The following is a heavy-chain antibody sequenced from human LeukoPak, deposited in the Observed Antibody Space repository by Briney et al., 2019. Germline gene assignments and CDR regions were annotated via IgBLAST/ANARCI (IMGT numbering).Heavy chain of an antibody. CDR3: AKGQVGATTQIDY. D-gene: IGHD1-26*01. Sequence: PGGSLRLSCAASGFTFDDYGMSWVRQAPGKGLEWVSNLNWNGGRTGYADSVKGRFTISRDNAKNSLYLQMNSLRAEDTAVYYCAKGQVGATTQIDYWGQGTLVTVSS. J-gene: IGHJ4*02. V-gene: IGHV3-20*04. CDR2: LNWNGGRT. CDR1: GFTFDDYG.